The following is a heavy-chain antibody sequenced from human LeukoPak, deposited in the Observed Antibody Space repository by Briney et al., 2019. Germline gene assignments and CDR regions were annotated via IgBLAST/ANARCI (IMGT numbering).Heavy chain of an antibody. J-gene: IGHJ3*02. CDR2: IRYDGNNK. D-gene: IGHD3-10*01. CDR1: GFTFSSYA. CDR3: AKVWVDAFDI. Sequence: AGGSLRLSCAASGFTFSSYAMHWVRQAPGKGLEWVTFIRYDGNNKYYADSVKGRFTISRDNSKNTLYLQMNSLRAEDTAVYYCAKVWVDAFDIWGQGTMVTVSS. V-gene: IGHV3-30*02.